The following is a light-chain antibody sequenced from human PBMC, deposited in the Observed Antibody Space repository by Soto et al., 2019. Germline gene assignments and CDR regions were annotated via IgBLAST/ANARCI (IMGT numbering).Light chain of an antibody. CDR3: RSYTSSSTLPL. CDR1: SSDVGGYNY. Sequence: QSVLTQPATVSGSPGQSITISCTGTSSDVGGYNYVSWYQQHPGKAPKLMIYDVSNRPSGVSNRFSGSKSGNTASLTISGLQAEDEDDYYCRSYTSSSTLPLFGTGTKVPV. V-gene: IGLV2-14*01. J-gene: IGLJ1*01. CDR2: DVS.